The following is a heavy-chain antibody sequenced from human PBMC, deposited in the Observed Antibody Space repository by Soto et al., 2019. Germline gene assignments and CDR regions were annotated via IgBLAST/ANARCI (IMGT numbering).Heavy chain of an antibody. Sequence: GGSLRLSCTASGFTFGDYAMSWVRQAPGKGLEWVGFIRSKAYGGTTEYAASVKGRFTISRDDSKSIAYLQMNSLKTEDTAVYYCTRVRYYDSSGYYRFDYWGQGTLVTVSS. J-gene: IGHJ4*02. CDR1: GFTFGDYA. CDR2: IRSKAYGGTT. V-gene: IGHV3-49*04. D-gene: IGHD3-22*01. CDR3: TRVRYYDSSGYYRFDY.